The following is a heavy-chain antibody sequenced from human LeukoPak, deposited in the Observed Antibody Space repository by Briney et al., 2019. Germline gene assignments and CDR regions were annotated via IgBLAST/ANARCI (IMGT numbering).Heavy chain of an antibody. J-gene: IGHJ6*02. D-gene: IGHD3-16*01. CDR3: AKSRAQIMITLGDV. Sequence: GGSLRRSCAASGFTFNKYGMHWVRQAPGKGLEWVAVISKDGSDTSYADSVKGRFTISRDNSKDTMSLQMNSLRREDTAVYYCAKSRAQIMITLGDVWGQGTTVTVAS. V-gene: IGHV3-30*18. CDR1: GFTFNKYG. CDR2: ISKDGSDT.